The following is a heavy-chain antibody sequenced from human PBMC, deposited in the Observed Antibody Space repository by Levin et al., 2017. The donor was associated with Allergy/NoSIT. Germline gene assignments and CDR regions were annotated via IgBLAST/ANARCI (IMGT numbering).Heavy chain of an antibody. V-gene: IGHV3-30*18. D-gene: IGHD5-24*01. CDR1: GFTFSSYG. J-gene: IGHJ4*02. CDR3: AKSRMARPIFDY. Sequence: GGSLRLSCAASGFTFSSYGMHWVRQAPGKGLEWVAVISYDGSNKYYADSVKGRFTISRDNSKNTLYLQMNSLRAEDTAVYYCAKSRMARPIFDYWGQGTLVTVSS. CDR2: ISYDGSNK.